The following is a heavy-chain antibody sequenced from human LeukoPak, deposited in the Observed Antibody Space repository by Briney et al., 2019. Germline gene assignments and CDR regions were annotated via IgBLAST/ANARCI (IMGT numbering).Heavy chain of an antibody. CDR2: IYHSGST. CDR1: GFPFSSYN. Sequence: GSLRLSCAVSGFPFSSYNMNWVRQAPGKGLEWIGSIYHSGSTYYNPSLKSRVTISVDTSKNQFSLKLSSVTAADTAVYYCARANYDSSNAYYYYYMDVWGKGTTVTISS. V-gene: IGHV4-38-2*01. D-gene: IGHD3-22*01. J-gene: IGHJ6*03. CDR3: ARANYDSSNAYYYYYMDV.